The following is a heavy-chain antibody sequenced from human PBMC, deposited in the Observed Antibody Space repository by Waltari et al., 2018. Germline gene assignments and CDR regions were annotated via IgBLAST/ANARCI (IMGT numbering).Heavy chain of an antibody. V-gene: IGHV3-21*01. CDR3: ARDDPIVGATGY. J-gene: IGHJ4*02. CDR1: GFTFSSYS. Sequence: EVQLVESGGGLVKPGGSLRLSCAASGFTFSSYSMNWVRQAPGKGLEWVSSISSSSSYIYYADSVKGRFTISRDNAKNSLYRQMNSLRAEDTAVYYCARDDPIVGATGYWGQGTLVTVSS. CDR2: ISSSSSYI. D-gene: IGHD1-26*01.